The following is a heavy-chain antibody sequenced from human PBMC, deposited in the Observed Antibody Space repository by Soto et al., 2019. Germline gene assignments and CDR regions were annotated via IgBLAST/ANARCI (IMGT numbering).Heavy chain of an antibody. CDR1: GGSIGSYY. Sequence: QVQLQESGPGLVKPSETLSLTCTVSGGSIGSYYWSWIRQPPGKGLEWIGYMFYSGSTNCNPSLKSRVTISVDTSKNQFSMNLSSVTAADTAVYYCARGLYTRRDYGGQGTLVTVSS. J-gene: IGHJ4*02. V-gene: IGHV4-59*01. CDR3: ARGLYTRRDY. CDR2: MFYSGST. D-gene: IGHD3-16*01.